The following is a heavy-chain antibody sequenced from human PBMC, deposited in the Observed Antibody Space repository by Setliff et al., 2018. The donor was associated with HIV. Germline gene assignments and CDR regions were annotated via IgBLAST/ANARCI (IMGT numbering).Heavy chain of an antibody. Sequence: SETLSLTCAVYGGSFTNYFWSWIRQSPGKGLEWIGEINRSGSANYNRSLKSRVTMSVDTSKRQFSLKLDSVTAADTAVYYCARGGTSSNWFDPWGQGTLVTVSS. CDR2: INRSGSA. J-gene: IGHJ5*02. V-gene: IGHV4-34*01. CDR1: GGSFTNYF. CDR3: ARGGTSSNWFDP. D-gene: IGHD2-2*01.